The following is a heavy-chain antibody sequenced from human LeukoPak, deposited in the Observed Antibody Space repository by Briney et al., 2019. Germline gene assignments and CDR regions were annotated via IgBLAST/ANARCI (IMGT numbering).Heavy chain of an antibody. CDR1: GFPFSSYW. Sequence: GGSLRLSCVASGFPFSSYWMTWVRQAPGKGLEWVANIKQDGSKKSYVDSVKGRFTISRDNAKNSLYLQMNSLRAEDTAVYYCARDRGYGDYAYDYWGQGTLVTVSS. CDR3: ARDRGYGDYAYDY. CDR2: IKQDGSKK. D-gene: IGHD4-17*01. V-gene: IGHV3-7*01. J-gene: IGHJ4*02.